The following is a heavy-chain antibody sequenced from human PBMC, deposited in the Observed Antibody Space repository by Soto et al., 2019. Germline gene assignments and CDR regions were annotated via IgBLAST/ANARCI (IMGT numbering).Heavy chain of an antibody. Sequence: GASVKGSCKGFGYTPPELSLHWVRQAPGKGLEWMGGFDPEDGETIYAQKFQGRVTMTEDTSTDTAYMELSSLRSEDTAVYYCATLGPAALDYWGQGTLVTVSS. J-gene: IGHJ4*02. CDR2: FDPEDGET. D-gene: IGHD2-2*01. V-gene: IGHV1-24*01. CDR1: GYTPPELS. CDR3: ATLGPAALDY.